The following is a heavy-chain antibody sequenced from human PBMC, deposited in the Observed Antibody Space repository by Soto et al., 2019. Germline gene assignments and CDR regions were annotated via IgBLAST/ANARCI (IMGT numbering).Heavy chain of an antibody. J-gene: IGHJ5*02. Sequence: EVQLLESGGDLVQPGGSLRLSCAASGFTFSSYAMSWVRQAPGKGLEWVSAISGSGGTTYYADSVKGRFTDSRDNSKNTLYLQVNSLRAEDTAIYYCAKGRDTSTSGWLNWFDPWGQGALVIVSS. D-gene: IGHD6-19*01. CDR1: GFTFSSYA. V-gene: IGHV3-23*01. CDR2: ISGSGGTT. CDR3: AKGRDTSTSGWLNWFDP.